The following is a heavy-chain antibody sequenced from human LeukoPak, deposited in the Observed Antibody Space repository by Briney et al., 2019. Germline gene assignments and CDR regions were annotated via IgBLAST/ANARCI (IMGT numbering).Heavy chain of an antibody. Sequence: SETLSLTCAVYGGSFSGYYWSWIRQPPGQGLEWIGEINHSGSTNYNPSLKSRVTISVDTSKNQFSLKLSSVTAADTAVYYCARGRGYSYGYKYWGQGTLVTVSS. J-gene: IGHJ4*02. V-gene: IGHV4-34*01. D-gene: IGHD5-18*01. CDR3: ARGRGYSYGYKY. CDR2: INHSGST. CDR1: GGSFSGYY.